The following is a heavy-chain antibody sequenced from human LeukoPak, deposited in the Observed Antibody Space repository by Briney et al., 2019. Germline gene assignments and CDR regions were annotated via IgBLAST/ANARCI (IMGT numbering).Heavy chain of an antibody. Sequence: GGSLRLSCAASGFTFSSYAMTWVRQAPGKGLEWVSLISGSGGNTYYADSVKGRFTISRDNSKNTLYLQMNTLRADDTAVYYCARDGFGTGSNWGQGTLVTVSS. CDR2: ISGSGGNT. D-gene: IGHD3-16*01. CDR1: GFTFSSYA. CDR3: ARDGFGTGSN. J-gene: IGHJ4*02. V-gene: IGHV3-23*01.